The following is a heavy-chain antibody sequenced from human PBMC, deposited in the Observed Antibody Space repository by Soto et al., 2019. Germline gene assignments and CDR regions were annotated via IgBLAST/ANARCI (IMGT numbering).Heavy chain of an antibody. CDR2: ISGSGGST. CDR1: EFTFNSYV. V-gene: IGHV3-23*01. D-gene: IGHD6-6*01. J-gene: IGHJ4*02. CDR3: AKERLPYSSSSGRVFLDY. Sequence: EVQLLESGGGLVQPGGSLRLSCAASEFTFNSYVMSWVRQAPGKGLEWVSVISGSGGSTYYADSVKGRFTISRDNSKNTLYLQMNSLRAEDTAVYYCAKERLPYSSSSGRVFLDYWGQGTLVTVYS.